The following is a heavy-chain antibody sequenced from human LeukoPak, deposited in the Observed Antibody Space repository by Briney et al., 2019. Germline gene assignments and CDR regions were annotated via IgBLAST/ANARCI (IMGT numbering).Heavy chain of an antibody. V-gene: IGHV3-7*04. J-gene: IGHJ4*02. D-gene: IGHD3-10*01. CDR3: ARDRGYFSFDY. Sequence: PGGSLRLSCVASGFTFSSSWVTWVRQAPGKGLEWVAHIKPDGSDKSYVASVKGRFTISRDNAKNSLYLQMNSLRAEDTAVYYCARDRGYFSFDYWGQGTLVTVSS. CDR2: IKPDGSDK. CDR1: GFTFSSSW.